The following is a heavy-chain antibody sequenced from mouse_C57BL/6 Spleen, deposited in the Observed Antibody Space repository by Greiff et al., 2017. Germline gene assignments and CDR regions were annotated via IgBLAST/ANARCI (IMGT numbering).Heavy chain of an antibody. V-gene: IGHV1-15*01. D-gene: IGHD1-1*01. CDR2: IDPETGGT. J-gene: IGHJ2*01. CDR3: TIFDYGSRSDY. CDR1: GYTFTDYE. Sequence: VQLQESGAELVRPGASVTLSCKASGYTFTDYEMHWVKQTPVHGLEWIGAIDPETGGTAYNQKFQGKAILTADKSSSTAYMELRSLTSEDSAVYYCTIFDYGSRSDYWGQGTTLTVSS.